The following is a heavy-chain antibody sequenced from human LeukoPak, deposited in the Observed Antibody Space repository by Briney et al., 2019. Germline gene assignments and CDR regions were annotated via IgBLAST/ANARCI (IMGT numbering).Heavy chain of an antibody. V-gene: IGHV4-34*01. D-gene: IGHD2-2*01. Sequence: PSETLSLTCAVYGGSFSGYYWSWIRQPPGKGLEWIGEINHSGSTNNNPSLKSRVTISVETSKNQFSLKLSSVTAADTAVYYCARGEPIYCSSTSCLYYYYYGMDVWGQGTTVTVSS. CDR1: GGSFSGYY. J-gene: IGHJ6*02. CDR3: ARGEPIYCSSTSCLYYYYYGMDV. CDR2: INHSGST.